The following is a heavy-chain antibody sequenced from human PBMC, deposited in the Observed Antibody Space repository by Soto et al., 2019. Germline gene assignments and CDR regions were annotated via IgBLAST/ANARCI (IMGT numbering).Heavy chain of an antibody. CDR3: AGQTFTIAAASYGRSNWFDP. V-gene: IGHV4-39*01. D-gene: IGHD6-25*01. CDR1: GGSITSSSHF. J-gene: IGHJ5*02. CDR2: IYFTGNT. Sequence: SETLSLTCTASGGSITSSSHFWGWVRQPPGKGLEWIGTIYFTGNTYYTPSLKSRLTMSIDTSKNEFSLRLNSVTAADTAVYYCAGQTFTIAAASYGRSNWFDPWGPGALVTVSS.